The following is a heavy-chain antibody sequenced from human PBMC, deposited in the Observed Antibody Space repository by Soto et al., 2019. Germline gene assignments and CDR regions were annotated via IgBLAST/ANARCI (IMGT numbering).Heavy chain of an antibody. CDR1: GGSFSGYY. D-gene: IGHD4-17*01. CDR3: ARGALVDYPRGYCFDY. J-gene: IGHJ4*02. Sequence: QVQLQQWGAGLLKPSETLSLTCAVYGGSFSGYYWSWIRQPPGKGLEWIGEINHSGSTNYNPSLKSRVTISVDTSKNQFSLKLSSVTAADTAVYYCARGALVDYPRGYCFDYWGQGTLVTVSS. CDR2: INHSGST. V-gene: IGHV4-34*01.